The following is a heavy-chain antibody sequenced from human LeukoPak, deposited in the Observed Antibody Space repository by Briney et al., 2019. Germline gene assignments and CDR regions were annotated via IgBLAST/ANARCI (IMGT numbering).Heavy chain of an antibody. CDR2: INSDGSST. CDR3: ASDLKWELLQPFDY. V-gene: IGHV3-74*01. Sequence: GGSLRLSCAASGFTFSRYWMHWVRQAPGKGLVWVSRINSDGSSTNYADSVKGRFIISRGNAKNTLYLQMNSRRAEDTAVYYCASDLKWELLQPFDYWGQGTLVTVSS. D-gene: IGHD1-26*01. CDR1: GFTFSRYW. J-gene: IGHJ4*02.